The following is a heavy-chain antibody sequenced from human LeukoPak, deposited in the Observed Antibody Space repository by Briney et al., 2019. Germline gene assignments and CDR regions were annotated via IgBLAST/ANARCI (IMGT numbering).Heavy chain of an antibody. Sequence: SETLSLTCTVSGGSISSYYWSWIRQPPGKGLEWIGYIYYSGSTNYNPSLKSRVTISVDTPKNQFSLKLSSVAAADTAVYYCARVDYDSSSYYAWYFDLWGRGTLVTVSS. CDR1: GGSISSYY. J-gene: IGHJ2*01. D-gene: IGHD3-22*01. CDR2: IYYSGST. CDR3: ARVDYDSSSYYAWYFDL. V-gene: IGHV4-59*01.